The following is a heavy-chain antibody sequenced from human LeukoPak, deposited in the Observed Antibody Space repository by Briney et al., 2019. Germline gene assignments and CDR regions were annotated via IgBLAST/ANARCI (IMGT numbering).Heavy chain of an antibody. J-gene: IGHJ6*02. V-gene: IGHV3-7*03. Sequence: GGSLRLSCAASGFTFSSYWMSWVRQAPGKGLEWVANIKQDGSEKYYVDSVKGRFTISRDNAKNSLYLQMNSLRAEDTAVYYCATSYPKLRFLEWLDVWGQGTTVTVSS. CDR3: ATSYPKLRFLEWLDV. CDR1: GFTFSSYW. CDR2: IKQDGSEK. D-gene: IGHD3-3*01.